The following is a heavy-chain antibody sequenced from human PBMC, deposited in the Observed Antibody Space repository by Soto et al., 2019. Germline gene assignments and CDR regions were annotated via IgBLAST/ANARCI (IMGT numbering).Heavy chain of an antibody. CDR2: LGDDGRTQ. D-gene: IGHD5-18*01. CDR3: GREFSFGKWFLDL. Sequence: QVQLVESGGGVVQPGGSLRLSCAASGFTFSAHGMHWVRQAPGKGLEWVAVLGDDGRTQFYADSVRGRFTVSRDNSRNSLFLQMNSLTDEDMAVYYCGREFSFGKWFLDLWGRGTLVFVSS. J-gene: IGHJ2*01. V-gene: IGHV3-30*03. CDR1: GFTFSAHG.